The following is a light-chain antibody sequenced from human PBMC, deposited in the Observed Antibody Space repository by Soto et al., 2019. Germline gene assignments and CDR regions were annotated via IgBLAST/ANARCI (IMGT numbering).Light chain of an antibody. CDR1: QTISSW. CDR3: QQYSTYPWT. V-gene: IGKV1-5*01. J-gene: IGKJ1*01. CDR2: DAS. Sequence: DIQMTQSPSTLSGSVGDRVTITCRASQTISSWLAWYQQNPGKAPKLLIFDASSLESRVSSRFSGRGSGTQFTLTISSLQPDDFATYYCQQYSTYPWTFGQGTKVDIK.